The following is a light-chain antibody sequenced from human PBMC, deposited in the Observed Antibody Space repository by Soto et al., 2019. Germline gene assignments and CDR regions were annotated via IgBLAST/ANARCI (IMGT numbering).Light chain of an antibody. CDR2: KAS. CDR1: QSISSW. V-gene: IGKV1-5*03. J-gene: IGKJ3*01. Sequence: DIQMTQSPSTLSASVGDRVTITCRASQSISSWLAWYQQKPGKAPNLLIYKASSLESGVPSRFSGSGSGTEFTLTISSLPPDDFATYYCQQYNTYPFTFGPGTKVDIK. CDR3: QQYNTYPFT.